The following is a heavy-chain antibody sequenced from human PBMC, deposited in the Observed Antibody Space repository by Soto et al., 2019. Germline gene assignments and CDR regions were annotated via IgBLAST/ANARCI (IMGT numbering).Heavy chain of an antibody. J-gene: IGHJ6*02. V-gene: IGHV1-69*13. CDR1: GGTFGSYA. D-gene: IGHD6-6*01. CDR3: ARDLAARLRYYYYGMDV. CDR2: IIPIFGTA. Sequence: SVKVSCKASGGTFGSYAISWVRQAPGQGLEWMGGIIPIFGTANYAQKFQGRVTITADESTSTAYMELSSLRSEDTAVYYCARDLAARLRYYYYGMDVWGQGTTVTVSS.